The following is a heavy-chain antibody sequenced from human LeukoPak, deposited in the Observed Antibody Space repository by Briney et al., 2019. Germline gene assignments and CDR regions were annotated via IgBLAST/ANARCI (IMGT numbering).Heavy chain of an antibody. Sequence: SETLSLTCAVYGGSFSGYYWSWIRQPPGKGLEWIGEINHSGSTNYNPSLKSRVTISVDTSKNQFSLKLSSVTAADTAVYYCARAGDSSSSQYYYYYYYMDVWGKGTTVTVSS. D-gene: IGHD6-6*01. CDR1: GGSFSGYY. CDR2: INHSGST. V-gene: IGHV4-34*01. J-gene: IGHJ6*03. CDR3: ARAGDSSSSQYYYYYYYMDV.